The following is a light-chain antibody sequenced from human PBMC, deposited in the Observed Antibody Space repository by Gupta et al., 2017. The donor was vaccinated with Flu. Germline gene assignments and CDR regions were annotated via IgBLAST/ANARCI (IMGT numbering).Light chain of an antibody. CDR1: QTIGSN. J-gene: IGKJ5*01. Sequence: KEKVTSTCRASQTIGSNLHWYQQKPDQSPKLLIKYASQSSSGVPSRFSGSGSGTDFTLTINSVEAEDAATYYCHQSSSLPITFGQGTRLEIK. CDR3: HQSSSLPIT. CDR2: YAS. V-gene: IGKV6-21*01.